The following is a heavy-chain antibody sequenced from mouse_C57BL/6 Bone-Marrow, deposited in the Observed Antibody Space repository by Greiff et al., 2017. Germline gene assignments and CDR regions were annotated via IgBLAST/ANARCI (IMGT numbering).Heavy chain of an antibody. V-gene: IGHV1-82*01. CDR3: APFTTVVPYWYFDV. CDR1: GYAFSSSW. J-gene: IGHJ1*03. CDR2: IYPGDGDT. Sequence: QVQLKESGPELVKPGASVKISCKASGYAFSSSWMNWVKQRPGKGLEWIGRIYPGDGDTNYNGKFKGKATLTADKSSSTAYMQLSSLTSEDSAVYFCAPFTTVVPYWYFDVWGTGTTVTVSS. D-gene: IGHD1-1*01.